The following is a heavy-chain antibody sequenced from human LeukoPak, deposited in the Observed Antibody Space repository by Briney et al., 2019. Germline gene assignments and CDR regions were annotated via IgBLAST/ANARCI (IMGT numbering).Heavy chain of an antibody. CDR1: GFTFSDYY. D-gene: IGHD2-15*01. J-gene: IGHJ4*02. V-gene: IGHV3-23*01. CDR3: AKRGGRPTYYFDS. CDR2: FSGTSDRI. Sequence: PGGSLRLSCAASGFTFSDYYMSWVRQAPGKGLEWVSTFSGTSDRIYYADSVKGRFTISRDNSKNTLYLQMNSLRAEDTAVYYCAKRGGRPTYYFDSWGQGTLVTVSS.